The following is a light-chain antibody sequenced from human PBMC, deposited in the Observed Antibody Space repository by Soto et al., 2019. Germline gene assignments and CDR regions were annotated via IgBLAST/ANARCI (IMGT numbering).Light chain of an antibody. J-gene: IGLJ3*02. CDR3: ETWDSNTHTV. CDR1: SGHSSYI. V-gene: IGLV4-60*02. CDR2: LEGSGSY. Sequence: QLVLTQSSSASASLGSSVKLTCTLSSGHSSYIIAWHQQQPGKAPRYLMKLEGSGSYNKGSGVPDRFLGSSSGADRYLTISSLQFEDEADYYCETWDSNTHTVFGGGTKLTVL.